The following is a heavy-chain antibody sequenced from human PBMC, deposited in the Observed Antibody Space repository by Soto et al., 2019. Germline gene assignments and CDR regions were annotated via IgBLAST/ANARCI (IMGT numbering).Heavy chain of an antibody. CDR2: IRSKAYGGTT. CDR1: GFTFGDYA. J-gene: IGHJ4*02. D-gene: IGHD2-15*01. CDR3: TRCSGGSCYYFDY. V-gene: IGHV3-49*04. Sequence: SLKISCTASGFTFGDYAMSWVRQAPGKGLEWVGFIRSKAYGGTTEYAASVKGRFTISRDDSKSIAYLQMNSLKTEDTAVYYCTRCSGGSCYYFDYWGQGTLVTVSS.